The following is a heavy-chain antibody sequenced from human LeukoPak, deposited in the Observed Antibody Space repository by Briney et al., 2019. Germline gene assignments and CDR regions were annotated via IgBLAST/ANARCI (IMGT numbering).Heavy chain of an antibody. V-gene: IGHV3-43*02. J-gene: IGHJ4*02. CDR2: ISGEGGST. CDR1: GFTFDDYA. D-gene: IGHD3-16*02. CDR3: AKDTQGQNYDYVWGSYLRY. Sequence: QTGGSLRLSCAASGFTFDDYAMHWVRQAPGKGLEWVSLISGEGGSTYYADSVKGRFTISRDNSKNSLYLQMNSLRTEDTALYYCAKDTQGQNYDYVWGSYLRYWGQGTLVTVSS.